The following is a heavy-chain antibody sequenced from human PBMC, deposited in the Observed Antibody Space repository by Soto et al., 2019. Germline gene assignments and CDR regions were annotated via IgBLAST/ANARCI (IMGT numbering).Heavy chain of an antibody. CDR2: ISSSSSYI. CDR1: GFTFSSYS. V-gene: IGHV3-21*01. J-gene: IGHJ5*01. CDR3: ARGGGSRTSRYRGRMNWLDS. Sequence: GVSLRLSCAASGFTFSSYSMNWVRQAPGKGLEWVSSISSSSSYIYYADSVKGRFTISRDNAKNSLYLQMNSLRAEDTAVYYCARGGGSRTSRYRGRMNWLDSWGQGALVMVPS. D-gene: IGHD2-2*01.